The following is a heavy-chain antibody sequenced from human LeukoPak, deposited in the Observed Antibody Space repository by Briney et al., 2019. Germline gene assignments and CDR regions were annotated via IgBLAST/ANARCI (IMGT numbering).Heavy chain of an antibody. CDR3: IRDRTVITLFDY. CDR2: IKTDGTIT. D-gene: IGHD4-23*01. CDR1: GFTFSTYW. J-gene: IGHJ4*02. Sequence: GESLRLSCAASGFTFSTYWMHWVRQAPGKGLVWVSRIKTDGTITGYADAVKGRFTISRDNAKNTVYLQMNNLRTEDTAVYYCIRDRTVITLFDYWGQGSLVTVSS. V-gene: IGHV3-74*01.